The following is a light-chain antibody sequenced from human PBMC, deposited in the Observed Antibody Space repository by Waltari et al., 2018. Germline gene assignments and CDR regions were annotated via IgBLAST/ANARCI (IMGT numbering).Light chain of an antibody. J-gene: IGKJ2*01. CDR1: LGISSW. CDR3: QQGNSLPPT. Sequence: DIQMTQSPSSVSASVGDRVTFTCRATLGISSWLAWYQQKPGRAPKLLIYSATSLQSGVPSRFIGSGSGTEFTLTIRSLQPEDFATYYCQQGNSLPPTFGQGTKLEIK. V-gene: IGKV1-12*01. CDR2: SAT.